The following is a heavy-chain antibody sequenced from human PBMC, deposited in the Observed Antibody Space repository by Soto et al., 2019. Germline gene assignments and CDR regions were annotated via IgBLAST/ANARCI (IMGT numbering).Heavy chain of an antibody. CDR1: GLTFSTAW. CDR2: IKSKAFGGTT. D-gene: IGHD5-18*01. CDR3: TRDHYGRGFSSGAFDS. J-gene: IGHJ4*02. Sequence: PGGSLRLSCAVSGLTFSTAWINWVRQAPGKGLEWVGLIKSKAFGGTTEYAASVKGRFTISRDDSMSIAYMQMNSLKTDDTAVYYCTRDHYGRGFSSGAFDSWGQGTPVTVSS. V-gene: IGHV3-49*04.